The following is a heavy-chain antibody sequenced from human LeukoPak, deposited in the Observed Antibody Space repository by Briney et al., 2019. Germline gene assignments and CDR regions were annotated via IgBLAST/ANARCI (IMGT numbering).Heavy chain of an antibody. D-gene: IGHD3-16*01. Sequence: GGSLRLSCVASGITFSSYSFNWVRQAPGKGLEWVSYISGTSDFIYYADSVKGRFTISRDNSKNTLYLQMNSLRAEDTAVYYCAKDWSNLGDDAFDIWGQGTMVTVSS. CDR2: ISGTSDFI. J-gene: IGHJ3*02. CDR3: AKDWSNLGDDAFDI. V-gene: IGHV3-21*05. CDR1: GITFSSYS.